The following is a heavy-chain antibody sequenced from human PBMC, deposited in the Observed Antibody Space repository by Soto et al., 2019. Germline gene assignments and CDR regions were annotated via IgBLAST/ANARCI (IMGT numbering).Heavy chain of an antibody. J-gene: IGHJ4*02. D-gene: IGHD2-2*01. CDR1: GGSISSYY. V-gene: IGHV4-59*01. CDR2: IYYSGST. CDR3: ARRVVPAAILDY. Sequence: QVQLQESGPGLVKPSETLSLTCTVSGGSISSYYWSWIRQPPGKGLEWIGYIYYSGSTNYNPSLKSRVTISVDTSKNQFSLKLSSETAADTAVYYCARRVVPAAILDYWGQGTLVTVSS.